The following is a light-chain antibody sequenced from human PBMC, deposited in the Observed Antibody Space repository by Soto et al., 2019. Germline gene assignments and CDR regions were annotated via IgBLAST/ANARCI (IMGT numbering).Light chain of an antibody. Sequence: DIVMTQSPDSLAVSLGERATINCKSSQSVLYSSNNKNYLAWYQQKPGQPPKLLIYWASTRESGVPDRFSGSGSGTVFTPTISSLRAEDVEVYSGQKYYPPPPGTSGKGPKVEIK. CDR2: WAS. J-gene: IGKJ1*01. V-gene: IGKV4-1*01. CDR1: QSVLYSSNNKNY. CDR3: QKYYPPPPGT.